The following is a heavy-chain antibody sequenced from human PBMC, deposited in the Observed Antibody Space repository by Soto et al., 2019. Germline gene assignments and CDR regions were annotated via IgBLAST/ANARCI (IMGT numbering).Heavy chain of an antibody. CDR1: GYTFTSYD. D-gene: IGHD4-17*01. CDR3: ARGSRPTTVTTSGYYGMDV. CDR2: MSPNRGNT. V-gene: IGHV1-8*01. J-gene: IGHJ6*02. Sequence: ASVKVSCKASGYTFTSYDINWVRQATGQGLEGVGWMSPNRGNTGYAQKFQGRVTMTRNTSISTAYMELRSLRSEDTAGYYCARGSRPTTVTTSGYYGMDVWGQGTTVTVSS.